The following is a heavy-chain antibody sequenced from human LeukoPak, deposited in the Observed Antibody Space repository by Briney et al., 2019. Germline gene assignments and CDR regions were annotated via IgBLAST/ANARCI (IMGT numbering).Heavy chain of an antibody. CDR1: GYIFTSLD. Sequence: SVKVSCKASGYIFTSLDISWVRQAPGQGLEWMGRIIPIFGTANYAQKFQGRVTITTDESTSTAYMELSSLRSEDTAVYYCARDSDSSGYYMDVWGKGTTVTVSS. V-gene: IGHV1-69*05. CDR2: IIPIFGTA. CDR3: ARDSDSSGYYMDV. D-gene: IGHD3-22*01. J-gene: IGHJ6*03.